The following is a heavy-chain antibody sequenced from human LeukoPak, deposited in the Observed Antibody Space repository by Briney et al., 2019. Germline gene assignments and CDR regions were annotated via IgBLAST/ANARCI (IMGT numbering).Heavy chain of an antibody. J-gene: IGHJ3*02. D-gene: IGHD5-24*01. CDR1: GYPFTTYW. Sequence: GESLKISCKGSGYPFTTYWIAWVRQMPGEGLEWLGIIYPGDSETRYSPSLQGQVTISADKSITTAYLQWGRLKASDTAMYYCTRSPRDRYHDAFDIWGQGTMVTVFS. CDR2: IYPGDSET. CDR3: TRSPRDRYHDAFDI. V-gene: IGHV5-51*01.